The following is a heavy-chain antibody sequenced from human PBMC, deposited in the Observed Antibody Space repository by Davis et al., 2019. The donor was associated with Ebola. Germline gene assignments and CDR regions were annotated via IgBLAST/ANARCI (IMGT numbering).Heavy chain of an antibody. CDR3: AKDILIGSSSSLLYYYYGMDV. V-gene: IGHV3-11*01. D-gene: IGHD6-6*01. CDR2: ISSSGSTI. Sequence: GESLKISCAASGFTFSDYYMSWIRQAPGKGLEWVSYISSSGSTIYYADSVKGRFTISRDNSKNSLYLQMNSLRTEDTALYYCAKDILIGSSSSLLYYYYGMDVWGQGTTVTVSS. J-gene: IGHJ6*02. CDR1: GFTFSDYY.